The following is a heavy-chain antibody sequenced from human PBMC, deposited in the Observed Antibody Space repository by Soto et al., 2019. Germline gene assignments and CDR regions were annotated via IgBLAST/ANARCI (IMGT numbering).Heavy chain of an antibody. V-gene: IGHV3-74*01. D-gene: IGHD6-6*01. CDR3: VREHSSFT. CDR1: GFNFSNHW. Sequence: EVQLVESGGGLVQPGGSLRLSCAASGFNFSNHWMHWVRQVPGKGLVWVSRINRDGSTAHYADSVKGRFTISRDNAKNALFLQMNSPRAEDAALYYCVREHSSFTWGQGALVTVSS. J-gene: IGHJ5*02. CDR2: INRDGSTA.